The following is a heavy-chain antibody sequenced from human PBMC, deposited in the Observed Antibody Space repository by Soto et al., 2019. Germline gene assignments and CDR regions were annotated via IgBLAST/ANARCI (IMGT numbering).Heavy chain of an antibody. CDR3: AKEQGRLDWNYDY. J-gene: IGHJ4*02. CDR1: GFTFSSYG. D-gene: IGHD1-7*01. CDR2: ISYGRSNK. V-gene: IGHV3-30*18. Sequence: QVQLVESGGGVVQPGRSLRLSCAASGFTFSSYGMHWVRQAPGKGLEWVAVISYGRSNKYYADSVKGRFTISRDNSKNMLYLQINSLRAEDTAVYYCAKEQGRLDWNYDYWGQGTLVTVSS.